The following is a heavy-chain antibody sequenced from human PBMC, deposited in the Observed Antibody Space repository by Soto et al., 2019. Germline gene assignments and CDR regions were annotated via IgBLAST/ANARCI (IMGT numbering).Heavy chain of an antibody. Sequence: EVQLLESGGGLVQPGGSLRLSCAASGFTFSSYAMSWVRQAPGKGLEWVSAISGSGGSTYYADSVKGRLTISRDNSKNTLYLQMNSLRAEDTAVYYCAKDLYDSSGTEDYWGQGTLVTVSS. V-gene: IGHV3-23*01. CDR2: ISGSGGST. CDR3: AKDLYDSSGTEDY. CDR1: GFTFSSYA. J-gene: IGHJ4*02. D-gene: IGHD3-22*01.